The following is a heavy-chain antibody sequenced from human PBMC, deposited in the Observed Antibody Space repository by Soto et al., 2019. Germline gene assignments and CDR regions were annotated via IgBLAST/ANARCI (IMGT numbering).Heavy chain of an antibody. J-gene: IGHJ6*02. V-gene: IGHV1-3*04. Sequence: QVQLVQSGAEVKKPGASVKVSCKASGYSFSDYTMHWVRRAPGQPPEWMARINTGTASTEYSQKFQGRVTITRDTSATTAHMDLSSLRSEDTAVYYCARGPQDSYGMDVWGQGTTVTVS. CDR1: GYSFSDYT. CDR3: ARGPQDSYGMDV. CDR2: INTGTAST.